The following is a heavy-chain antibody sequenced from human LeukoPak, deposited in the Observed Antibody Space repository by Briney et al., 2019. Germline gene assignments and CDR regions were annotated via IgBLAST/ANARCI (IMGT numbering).Heavy chain of an antibody. Sequence: ASVKVSCKASGYTFSNYGISWVRQAPGLGLEWMGWTSYNGNTNYAQKFQDRVTMTTDTSATTAYMELRSLESDDTAVYYCARHSGSGWQALGYWGQGTLVAVSS. V-gene: IGHV1-18*04. CDR2: TSYNGNT. CDR3: ARHSGSGWQALGY. J-gene: IGHJ4*02. CDR1: GYTFSNYG. D-gene: IGHD6-19*01.